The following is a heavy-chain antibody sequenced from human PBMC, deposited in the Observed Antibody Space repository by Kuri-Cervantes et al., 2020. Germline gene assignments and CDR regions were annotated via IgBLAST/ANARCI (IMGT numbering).Heavy chain of an antibody. Sequence: GESLKISCAASGFTFSSYWMSWVRQAPGKGLEWVANIKQDGSEKYYVDSVKGRFTISRDNAKNSLYLQMNSLRAEDTAVYYCRYTIAAAGPVFDYWGQGTLVTVSS. CDR1: GFTFSSYW. V-gene: IGHV3-7*03. J-gene: IGHJ4*02. CDR2: IKQDGSEK. D-gene: IGHD6-13*01. CDR3: RYTIAAAGPVFDY.